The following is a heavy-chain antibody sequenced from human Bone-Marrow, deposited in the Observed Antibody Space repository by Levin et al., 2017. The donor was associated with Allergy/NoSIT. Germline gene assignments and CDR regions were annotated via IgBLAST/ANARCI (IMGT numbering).Heavy chain of an antibody. CDR1: GYTFTDYY. V-gene: IGHV1-2*02. J-gene: IGHJ1*01. CDR2: INPNSGGT. CDR3: ARERSITMTREYFQH. D-gene: IGHD3-22*01. Sequence: GGSLRLSCKASGYTFTDYYMHWVRQAPGQGLEWMGWINPNSGGTNYAQKFQGRVTMTRDTSISTAYMELSRLRSDDTAVYYCARERSITMTREYFQHWGQGTLVTVSS.